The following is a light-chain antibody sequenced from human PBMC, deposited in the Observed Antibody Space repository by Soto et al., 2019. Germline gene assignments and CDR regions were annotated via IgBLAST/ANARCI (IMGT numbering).Light chain of an antibody. V-gene: IGLV2-8*01. CDR2: EVT. CDR1: SSDVGGYNY. J-gene: IGLJ2*01. CDR3: SSYAGSNNLVV. Sequence: QSALTQPPSASGSPGQSVTISCTGTSSDVGGYNYVSWYQQYPGKAPKLMIYEVTKRPSGVPDRFSGSKSGNTASLTVSGLQPEDEADYYCSSYAGSNNLVVFGGGTKLTVL.